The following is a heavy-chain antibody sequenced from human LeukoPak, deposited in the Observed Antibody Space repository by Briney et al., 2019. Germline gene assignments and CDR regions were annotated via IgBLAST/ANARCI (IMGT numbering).Heavy chain of an antibody. J-gene: IGHJ5*02. V-gene: IGHV1-2*02. Sequence: ASVKVSCKASGYTFTSYYMHWVRQAPGQGLEWMGWINPSSGGTNYAQKFQGRVTMTRDTSISTAFMEVSSLRSDDTAVYYCAREARVETRGQFDPWGQGTLVTVSS. CDR3: AREARVETRGQFDP. D-gene: IGHD4-23*01. CDR2: INPSSGGT. CDR1: GYTFTSYY.